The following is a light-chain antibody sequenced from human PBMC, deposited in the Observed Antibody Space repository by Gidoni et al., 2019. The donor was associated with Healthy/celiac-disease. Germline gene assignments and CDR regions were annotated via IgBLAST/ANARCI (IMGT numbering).Light chain of an antibody. V-gene: IGLV2-14*01. CDR3: GSYTSSSTLGV. CDR1: SSDVGGYNY. J-gene: IGLJ3*02. CDR2: EVN. Sequence: QSALTQPASVSGSPGQSITISCTGTSSDVGGYNYVSWYQQLPGKAPKLMIYEVNNRPSGVSNRFSGSKSGNTASLTSSGLQAEDEADYYCGSYTSSSTLGVFGGGTKLTVL.